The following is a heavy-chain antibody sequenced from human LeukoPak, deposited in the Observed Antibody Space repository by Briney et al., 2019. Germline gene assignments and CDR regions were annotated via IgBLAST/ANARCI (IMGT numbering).Heavy chain of an antibody. CDR1: GFTFSTYG. Sequence: GRSLRLSCAASGFTFSTYGMHWVRQAPGKGLEWVAVLWYDGTNRYYADSVKDRFTISRDNPKNTLYLQMNSLRAEDTAIYYCARARGMATTPLDSWGLGTLVTVSS. CDR2: LWYDGTNR. D-gene: IGHD5-24*01. V-gene: IGHV3-33*01. CDR3: ARARGMATTPLDS. J-gene: IGHJ4*02.